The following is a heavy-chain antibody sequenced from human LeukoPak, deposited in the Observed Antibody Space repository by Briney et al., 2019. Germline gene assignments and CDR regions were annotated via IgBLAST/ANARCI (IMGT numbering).Heavy chain of an antibody. CDR1: GGSISSYY. J-gene: IGHJ6*03. CDR3: ARVDGRDGYNYDYYYYMDV. CDR2: FYYSGST. V-gene: IGHV4-59*01. Sequence: PSETLSLTCTVSGGSISSYYWSWIWQPPGKGLEWIGYFYYSGSTNYNPSLKSRVTISVDTSKNQFSLKLSSVTAADTAVYYCARVDGRDGYNYDYYYYMDVWGKGTTVTVSS. D-gene: IGHD5-24*01.